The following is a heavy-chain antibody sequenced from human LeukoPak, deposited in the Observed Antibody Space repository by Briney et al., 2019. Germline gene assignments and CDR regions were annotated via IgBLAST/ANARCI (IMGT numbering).Heavy chain of an antibody. J-gene: IGHJ4*02. D-gene: IGHD3-3*01. CDR1: GFTFSSYA. Sequence: GGFLRLSCAASGFTFSSYAMSWVRQAAGKGLEWVSAISGSGGSTYYADSVKGRFTISRDNSKNTLYLQMNSLRAEDTAVYYCAKVFLEWNNDYWGQGTLVTVSS. CDR3: AKVFLEWNNDY. V-gene: IGHV3-23*01. CDR2: ISGSGGST.